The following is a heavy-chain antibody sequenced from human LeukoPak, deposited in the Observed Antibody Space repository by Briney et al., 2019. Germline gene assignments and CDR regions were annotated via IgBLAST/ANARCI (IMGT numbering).Heavy chain of an antibody. D-gene: IGHD2-2*02. CDR1: GGSISSYY. V-gene: IGHV4-59*01. Sequence: SETLSLTCTVSGGSISSYYWSWIRQPPGKGLEWIGYIYYSGSTNYNPSLKSRVTISVDTSKNRFSLKLSSVTAADTAVYYCARVVPAAIVYNYYYMDVWGKGTTVTVSS. CDR2: IYYSGST. J-gene: IGHJ6*03. CDR3: ARVVPAAIVYNYYYMDV.